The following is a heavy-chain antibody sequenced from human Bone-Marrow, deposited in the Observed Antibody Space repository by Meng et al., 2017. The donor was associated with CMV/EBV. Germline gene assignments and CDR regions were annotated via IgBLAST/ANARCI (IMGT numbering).Heavy chain of an antibody. Sequence: SLKISCAASGFTFDDYAMHWVRRVPGKGLEWVSGISWNSVGIGYADSVKGRFTISRDNAKNSLYLQLNSLRVEDMALYYCVRARSYYAFDYWGQGILVTAPQ. V-gene: IGHV3-9*03. J-gene: IGHJ4*02. CDR2: ISWNSVGI. CDR3: VRARSYYAFDY. D-gene: IGHD3-10*01. CDR1: GFTFDDYA.